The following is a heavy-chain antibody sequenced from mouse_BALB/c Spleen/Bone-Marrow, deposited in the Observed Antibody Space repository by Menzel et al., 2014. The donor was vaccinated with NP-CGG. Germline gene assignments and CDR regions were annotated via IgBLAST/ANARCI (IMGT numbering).Heavy chain of an antibody. Sequence: VQLKQSGPSLVKPSQTLSLTCSVTGDSINSGYWNWIRKFSGNKLDYMGYISYSGSTYYNPSLKSRISITRDTSKNQYYLQLNSVTTEDTATYYCAIITTAWYFDVWGAGTTVTVSS. D-gene: IGHD1-1*01. V-gene: IGHV3-8*02. CDR2: ISYSGST. CDR1: GDSINSGY. CDR3: AIITTAWYFDV. J-gene: IGHJ1*01.